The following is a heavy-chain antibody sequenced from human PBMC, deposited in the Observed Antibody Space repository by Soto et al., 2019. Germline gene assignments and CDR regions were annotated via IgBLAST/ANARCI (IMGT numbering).Heavy chain of an antibody. Sequence: QVQLQESGPGLVKPSGTLSLTCTVTSGSISSNNWWSWFRQSPVKGLEWLGESYYGGSTNYNPSVLSRLSISFDTSRNQFSLRLTSVTAADTAVYYCAKASGSITVRGPFDLWGQGTLVTVSS. V-gene: IGHV4-4*02. CDR2: SYYGGST. CDR1: SGSISSNNW. J-gene: IGHJ3*01. CDR3: AKASGSITVRGPFDL. D-gene: IGHD3-16*01.